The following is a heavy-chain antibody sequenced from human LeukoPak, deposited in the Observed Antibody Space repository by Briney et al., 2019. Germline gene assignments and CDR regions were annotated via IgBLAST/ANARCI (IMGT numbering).Heavy chain of an antibody. CDR3: ARKNVAMATPRSAFDI. CDR2: IYYSGST. D-gene: IGHD5-24*01. J-gene: IGHJ3*02. Sequence: TSETLSLTCTVSGGSISSYYWSWIRQPPGKGLEWIGYIYYSGSTNYNPSLKSRVTISVDTSKNQLSLKLSSVTAADTAVYYCARKNVAMATPRSAFDIWGQGTMVTVSS. CDR1: GGSISSYY. V-gene: IGHV4-59*01.